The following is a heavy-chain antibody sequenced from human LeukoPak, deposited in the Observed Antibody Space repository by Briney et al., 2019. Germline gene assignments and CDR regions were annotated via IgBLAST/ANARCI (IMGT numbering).Heavy chain of an antibody. CDR3: ARVGTGNDAFDI. V-gene: IGHV3-21*01. CDR1: GFTFSSYS. CDR2: ISSSSSYI. D-gene: IGHD3/OR15-3a*01. Sequence: GGSLRLSCAASGFTFSSYSMNWVRQAPGKGLEWGSSISSSSSYIYYADSVKGRFTISRDNAKNSLYLQMNSLRAEDTAVYYCARVGTGNDAFDIWGQGTMVTVSS. J-gene: IGHJ3*02.